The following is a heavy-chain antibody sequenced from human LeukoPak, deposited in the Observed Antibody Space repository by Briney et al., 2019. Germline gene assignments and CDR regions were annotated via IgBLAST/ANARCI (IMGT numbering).Heavy chain of an antibody. CDR3: GKDQSGSGSYFDKGALDI. V-gene: IGHV3-23*01. J-gene: IGHJ3*02. CDR2: ISGSLSTI. Sequence: GGSLRLSCVASGFTFSNFAMSWVRQAPGKGLGWVSAISGSLSTIYYADSVKGRFTISRDNSQNTLFLQMYSLRAEDTGIYYCGKDQSGSGSYFDKGALDIWGQGTMVTVSS. CDR1: GFTFSNFA. D-gene: IGHD3-10*01.